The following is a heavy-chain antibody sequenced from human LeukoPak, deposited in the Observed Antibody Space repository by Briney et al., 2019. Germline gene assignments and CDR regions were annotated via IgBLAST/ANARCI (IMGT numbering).Heavy chain of an antibody. Sequence: GRSLRLSCAASGFTFSSYAMSWVRQAPGKGLEWVSGISGSGGSTYYADSVKGRFTISRDNSKNTLYLQMNSLRAEDTAVYYCAKDHGIAAAGLLDYWGQGTLVTVSS. CDR1: GFTFSSYA. J-gene: IGHJ4*02. D-gene: IGHD6-13*01. CDR2: ISGSGGST. CDR3: AKDHGIAAAGLLDY. V-gene: IGHV3-23*01.